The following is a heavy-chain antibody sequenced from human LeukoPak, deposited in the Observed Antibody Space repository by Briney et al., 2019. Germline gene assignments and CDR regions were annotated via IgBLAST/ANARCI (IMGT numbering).Heavy chain of an antibody. CDR1: GFSLSTSGVG. J-gene: IGHJ4*02. Sequence: SGPTLVKPTQTLTLTCTFSGFSLSTSGVGVGWIRQPPGKALEWLALIYCNDDKRYSPSLKSRLTITKDTSKNQVVLTMTNMDPVDTATYYCAHRRGRELLIEAPDYWGQGTLVTVSS. V-gene: IGHV2-5*01. CDR2: IYCNDDK. CDR3: AHRRGRELLIEAPDY. D-gene: IGHD3-10*01.